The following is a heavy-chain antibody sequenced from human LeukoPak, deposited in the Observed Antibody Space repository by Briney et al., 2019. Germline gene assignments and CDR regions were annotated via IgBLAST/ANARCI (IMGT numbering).Heavy chain of an antibody. CDR1: GGSISSYY. J-gene: IGHJ6*03. CDR2: IYDSGSA. V-gene: IGHV4-59*01. D-gene: IGHD2-15*01. CDR3: ARDGPYNSGGFYMDV. Sequence: SETLSLTCTVSGGSISSYYWSWVRQSPGRGLEWIGYIYDSGSANYNPSLKSRVTISVDTPKNQCSLNLSSVTAADTAVYYCARDGPYNSGGFYMDVWGKGTAHTVSS.